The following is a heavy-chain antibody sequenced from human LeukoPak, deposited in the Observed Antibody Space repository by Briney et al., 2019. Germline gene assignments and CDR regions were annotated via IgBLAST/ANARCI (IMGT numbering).Heavy chain of an antibody. D-gene: IGHD6-13*01. CDR2: INTNTGNP. J-gene: IGHJ6*03. CDR1: GYTFTSYA. CDR3: ARGLYSSSWSLNYYYYMDV. V-gene: IGHV7-4-1*02. Sequence: ASVKVSCEASGYTFTSYAMNWVRQAPGQGLEWMGWINTNTGNPTYAQGFTGRFVFSLDTSVSTAYLQISSLKAEDTAVYYCARGLYSSSWSLNYYYYMDVWGKGTTVTVSS.